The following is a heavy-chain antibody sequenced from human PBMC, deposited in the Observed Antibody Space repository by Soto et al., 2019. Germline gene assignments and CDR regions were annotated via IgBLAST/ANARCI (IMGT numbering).Heavy chain of an antibody. J-gene: IGHJ6*02. CDR2: ISSSSSYI. CDR1: GFTFSGYI. Sequence: PGGSLRLSCAASGFTFSGYIMNWVRQSPGKGLEWVSSISSSSSYIYYADSVKGRLTISRDNAKNSLYLQMNSLRAEDTAVYYCARAFGAAQIDYYYYYYGMGVWGQGTTVTVSS. CDR3: ARAFGAAQIDYYYYYYGMGV. D-gene: IGHD3-10*01. V-gene: IGHV3-21*01.